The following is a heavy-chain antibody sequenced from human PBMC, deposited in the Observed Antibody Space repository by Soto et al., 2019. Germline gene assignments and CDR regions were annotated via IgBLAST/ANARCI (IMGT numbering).Heavy chain of an antibody. CDR3: AKDITVTTRGWLAP. CDR1: GFTFSSYA. CDR2: ISGSGGST. J-gene: IGHJ5*02. V-gene: IGHV3-23*01. D-gene: IGHD4-17*01. Sequence: EVQLLESGGGLVQPGGSLRLSCAASGFTFSSYAMSWVRQAPGKGLEWVSAISGSGGSTYYADSVKGRFTISRDNSKNTLYLQMNRLRAEDTAVDYCAKDITVTTRGWLAPWGQGNLVTVSS.